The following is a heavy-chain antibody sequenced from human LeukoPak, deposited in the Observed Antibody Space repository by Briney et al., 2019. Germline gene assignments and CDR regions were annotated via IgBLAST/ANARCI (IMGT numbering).Heavy chain of an antibody. CDR3: ARSASGWGFDD. J-gene: IGHJ4*02. Sequence: GESLKISCKGSGYSFTTYWIGWVRPMSGKGLEWMGIIYPGDSDTRYSPSFQGQVTISADKSISTAYLQWSSLKASDSAMYYCARSASGWGFDDWGQGTLVTVSS. CDR1: GYSFTTYW. CDR2: IYPGDSDT. V-gene: IGHV5-51*01. D-gene: IGHD6-19*01.